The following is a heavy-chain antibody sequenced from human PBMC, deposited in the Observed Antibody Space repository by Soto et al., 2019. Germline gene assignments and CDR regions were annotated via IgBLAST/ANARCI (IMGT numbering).Heavy chain of an antibody. CDR1: GFTVSSNY. D-gene: IGHD2-21*02. J-gene: IGHJ4*02. CDR2: IYSGGRT. Sequence: EVQLVETGGGLIQPGGSLRLSCAASGFTVSSNYMTWVRQAPGKGLEWVSFIYSGGRTYYADSVKGRFTISRDNSQNTLYLQVNTLRADDTATYYCARANGGHSLDHWGQGTPVTVSS. CDR3: ARANGGHSLDH. V-gene: IGHV3-53*02.